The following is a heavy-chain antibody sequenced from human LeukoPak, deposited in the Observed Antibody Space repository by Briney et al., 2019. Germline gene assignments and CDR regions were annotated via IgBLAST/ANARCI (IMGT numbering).Heavy chain of an antibody. J-gene: IGHJ1*01. Sequence: GGSLRLSCAASGFTFSSYSMNWVRQAPGKGLEWVSSISSSSSYIYYADSVKGRFTISRDNAKSSLYLQMNSLRAEDTAVYYCARDSIPTAYDILTGYPQDFQHWGQGTLVTVSS. D-gene: IGHD3-9*01. CDR3: ARDSIPTAYDILTGYPQDFQH. CDR2: ISSSSSYI. CDR1: GFTFSSYS. V-gene: IGHV3-21*01.